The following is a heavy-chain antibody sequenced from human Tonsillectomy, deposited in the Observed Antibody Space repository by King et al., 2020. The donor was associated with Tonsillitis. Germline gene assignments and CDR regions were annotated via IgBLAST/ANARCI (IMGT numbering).Heavy chain of an antibody. CDR2: IDPSDSFI. Sequence: VQLVESGAEVKKSGESLRISCKGSGYSFTTYWITWVRQKPGKGLEWMGTIDPSDSFIKYSPSFDGHVTMSADKSVSTAYLQWSSLKASDTAIYYCARYSCGGDGCLSWENWFDPWGQGTLVSVSP. CDR3: ARYSCGGDGCLSWENWFDP. V-gene: IGHV5-10-1*03. D-gene: IGHD2-21*01. CDR1: GYSFTTYW. J-gene: IGHJ5*02.